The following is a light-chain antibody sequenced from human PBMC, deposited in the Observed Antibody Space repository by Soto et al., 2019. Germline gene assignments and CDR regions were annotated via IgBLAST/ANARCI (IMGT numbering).Light chain of an antibody. CDR2: DAS. J-gene: IGKJ1*01. Sequence: EIVLTQSPATLSLSPGERATLSCRASQSVSNYLAWYQQRPGQAPRLLIYDASSRATGIPDRFSGGGSGTEFSLTISSLQPDDFATYCCQQYDSYSWTFGQGTKVDIK. V-gene: IGKV3-11*01. CDR3: QQYDSYSWT. CDR1: QSVSNY.